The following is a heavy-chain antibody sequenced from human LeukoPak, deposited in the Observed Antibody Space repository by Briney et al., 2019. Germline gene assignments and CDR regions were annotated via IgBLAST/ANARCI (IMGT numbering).Heavy chain of an antibody. CDR1: GYTFTGYY. V-gene: IGHV1-46*01. CDR2: INPSGGST. CDR3: ARIMDYYDRRPLDYFDY. Sequence: GASVKVSCKASGYTFTGYYMHWVRQAPGQGLEWMGIINPSGGSTSYAQKFQGRVTMTRDTSTSTIYMELSSLRSEDTAVYYCARIMDYYDRRPLDYFDYWGQGTLVTVSS. J-gene: IGHJ4*02. D-gene: IGHD3-22*01.